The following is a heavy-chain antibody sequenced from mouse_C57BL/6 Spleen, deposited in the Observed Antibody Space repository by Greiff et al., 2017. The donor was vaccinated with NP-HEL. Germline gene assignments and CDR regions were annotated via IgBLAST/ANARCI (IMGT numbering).Heavy chain of an antibody. CDR3: ARGLRCY. J-gene: IGHJ2*01. CDR1: GYTFTSYG. V-gene: IGHV1-81*01. D-gene: IGHD1-1*01. Sequence: VQLQESGAELVRPGASVKLSCKASGYTFTSYGISWVKQRTGQGLEWIGEIYPRSGDTYYNEKFKGKATITADKSSSTAYMELRSLTSWDSAVYFCARGLRCYWGQGATLTVSS. CDR2: IYPRSGDT.